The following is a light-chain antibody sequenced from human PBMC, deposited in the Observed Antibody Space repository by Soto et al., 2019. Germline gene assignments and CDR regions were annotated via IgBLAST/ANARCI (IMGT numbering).Light chain of an antibody. CDR3: SSYTGTTTLVI. CDR2: DVS. CDR1: SSDVGAHNY. V-gene: IGLV2-14*03. Sequence: QSALTQPASVSGSPGQSIAISCTGTSSDVGAHNYVSWYQQHPGKAPKLMIYDVSNRPSGVSTRFSGFKSSNTASLTISGLQAEDEADYYCSSYTGTTTLVIFGGGTKLTVL. J-gene: IGLJ2*01.